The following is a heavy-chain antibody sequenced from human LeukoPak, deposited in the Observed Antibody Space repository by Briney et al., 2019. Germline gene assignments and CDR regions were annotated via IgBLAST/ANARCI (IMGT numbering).Heavy chain of an antibody. CDR2: ISGGGDNT. J-gene: IGHJ1*01. CDR1: GFAFSRYA. V-gene: IGHV3-23*01. D-gene: IGHD1-1*01. Sequence: GGSLRLSCAASGFAFSRYAMSWVRQAPGKGLEWVSAISGGGDNTYYADSVRGRFTISRDNSKNTLFLQMNSLRAEDTAIYYCAKPVDGASVQRYFQHWGQGTLVTVSS. CDR3: AKPVDGASVQRYFQH.